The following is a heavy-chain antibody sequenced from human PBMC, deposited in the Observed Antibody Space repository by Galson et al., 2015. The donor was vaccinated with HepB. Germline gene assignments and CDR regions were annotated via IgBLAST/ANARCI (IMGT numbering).Heavy chain of an antibody. V-gene: IGHV1-2*02. Sequence: SVKVSCKASGYTFTGYYLHWVRQAPGQGLEWMGWINPNSGGTNYEQKFQGRVTMTRDTSISTADMELSRLTSDDTAMYYCARVNCGGDCYSTYNWFDSWGQGTLVTVSS. CDR2: INPNSGGT. CDR1: GYTFTGYY. D-gene: IGHD2-21*02. CDR3: ARVNCGGDCYSTYNWFDS. J-gene: IGHJ5*01.